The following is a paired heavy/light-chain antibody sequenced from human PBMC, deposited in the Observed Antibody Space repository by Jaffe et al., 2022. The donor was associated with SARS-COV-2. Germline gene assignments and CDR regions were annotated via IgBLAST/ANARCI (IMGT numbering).Heavy chain of an antibody. J-gene: IGHJ4*02. CDR2: ISGSGSRA. V-gene: IGHV3-23*01. CDR3: AKDGAYCGGDCYPNYFDY. D-gene: IGHD2-21*02. Sequence: EVQLLDSGGGLVQPGGSLRLSCRASGFIFTDYAMSWVRQAPGKGLEWVSGISGSGSRAYYADSVKGRFTISRDNSKNTLYLQMNSLRAEDTAVYYCAKDGAYCGGDCYPNYFDYWGQGTLVTVSS. CDR1: GFIFTDYA.
Light chain of an antibody. V-gene: IGLV2-8*01. CDR1: SSDIGAYIY. CDR3: SSYAGSYNFGV. Sequence: QSALTQPPSASGSPGQSVTISCTGTSSDIGAYIYVSWFQQHPGKAPKLIIYEVNKRPSGVPDRFSGSKSGNTASLTVSGLQPEDEADYYCSSYAGSYNFGVFGGGTKLTVL. J-gene: IGLJ2*01. CDR2: EVN.